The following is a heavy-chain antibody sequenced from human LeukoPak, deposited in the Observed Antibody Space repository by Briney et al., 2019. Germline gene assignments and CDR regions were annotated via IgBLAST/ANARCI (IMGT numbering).Heavy chain of an antibody. Sequence: SETLSLTCAVYGGSFSGYYWSWIRQPPGKVLEWIGEINHSGSTNYNPTLKSRVTISVDTSKNQFSLKLSSVTAADTAVYYCASKYYDFWSGYQRGYFDYWGQGTLVTVSS. V-gene: IGHV4-34*01. J-gene: IGHJ4*02. CDR3: ASKYYDFWSGYQRGYFDY. D-gene: IGHD3-3*01. CDR2: INHSGST. CDR1: GGSFSGYY.